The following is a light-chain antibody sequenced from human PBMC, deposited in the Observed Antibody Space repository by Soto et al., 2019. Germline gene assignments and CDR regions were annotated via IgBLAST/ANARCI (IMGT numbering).Light chain of an antibody. J-gene: IGKJ4*01. Sequence: IVLTQSPGTLSLSPGERATLSCKSSQRVSRSNIGWYQQKPGQAPSLLIYGASKRTTGVPDRFSGSGSDTEFTLIISRLEPEDFAVYYCHHYGGTLLPFGGGTKVEIK. CDR1: QRVSRSN. V-gene: IGKV3-20*01. CDR3: HHYGGTLLP. CDR2: GAS.